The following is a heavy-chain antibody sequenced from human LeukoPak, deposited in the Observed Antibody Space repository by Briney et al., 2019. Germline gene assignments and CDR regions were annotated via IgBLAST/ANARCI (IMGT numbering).Heavy chain of an antibody. CDR3: ARDLITIFGVVITRYGMDV. Sequence: ASVKVSCKASGYTFTSYGISWVRQAPGQGREWMGWISAYNGNTNYAQKLQGRVTMTTDTSTSTAYMELRSLRSDDTAVYYCARDLITIFGVVITRYGMDVWGQGTTVTVSS. D-gene: IGHD3-3*01. CDR2: ISAYNGNT. J-gene: IGHJ6*02. CDR1: GYTFTSYG. V-gene: IGHV1-18*01.